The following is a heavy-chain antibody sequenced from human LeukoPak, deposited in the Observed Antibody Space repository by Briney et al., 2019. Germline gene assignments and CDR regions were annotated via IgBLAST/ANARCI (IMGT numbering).Heavy chain of an antibody. CDR3: ARDSGSYPRYFDY. Sequence: SETLSLTCAVSGGSIGSYYWSWIRQPPGKGLEWIGYIYYSGSTNYNPSLKSRVTISVDTSKNQFSLKLSSVTAADTAVYYCARDSGSYPRYFDYWGQGTLVTVSS. V-gene: IGHV4-59*01. J-gene: IGHJ4*02. CDR2: IYYSGST. CDR1: GGSIGSYY. D-gene: IGHD1-26*01.